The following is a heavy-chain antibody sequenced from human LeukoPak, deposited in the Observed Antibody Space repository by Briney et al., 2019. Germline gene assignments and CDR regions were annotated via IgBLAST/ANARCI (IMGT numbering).Heavy chain of an antibody. Sequence: PSETLSLTCTVPGGSIRSYSWNWIRQPAGKGLEWIGRISTSGSTNYNPSLKSRVTMSADTSKNQFSLNLSSVTAADTAVYYCARGVGATYFDYWGQGTLVTVSS. V-gene: IGHV4-4*07. J-gene: IGHJ4*02. CDR3: ARGVGATYFDY. CDR1: GGSIRSYS. CDR2: ISTSGST. D-gene: IGHD1-26*01.